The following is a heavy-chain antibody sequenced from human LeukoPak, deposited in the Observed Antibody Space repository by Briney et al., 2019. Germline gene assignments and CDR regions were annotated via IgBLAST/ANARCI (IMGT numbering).Heavy chain of an antibody. CDR1: GFTFSSYV. Sequence: PGGSLRLSCAASGFTFSSYVMHWVRQAPGKGLVWVSRINSDGINTSYAGSVKGRFSISRDNAKNTLNLQMNSLRAEDTAVYYCARDLGQYYDTSDNWFDPWGQGTLVTVSS. V-gene: IGHV3-74*01. CDR2: INSDGINT. J-gene: IGHJ5*02. CDR3: ARDLGQYYDTSDNWFDP. D-gene: IGHD3-22*01.